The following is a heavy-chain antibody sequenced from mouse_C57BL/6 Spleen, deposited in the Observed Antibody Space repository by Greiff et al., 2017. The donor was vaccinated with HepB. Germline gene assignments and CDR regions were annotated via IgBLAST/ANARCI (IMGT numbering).Heavy chain of an antibody. J-gene: IGHJ4*01. CDR3: AIGGGYYDYYAMDY. V-gene: IGHV1-74*01. CDR1: GYTFTSYW. D-gene: IGHD2-3*01. Sequence: VQLQQPGAELVKPGASVKVSCKASGYTFTSYWMHWVKQRPGQGLEWIGRIHPSDSDTNYNQKFKGKATLTVDKSSSTAYMQLSSRTSEDSAVYYCAIGGGYYDYYAMDYWGQGTSVTVSS. CDR2: IHPSDSDT.